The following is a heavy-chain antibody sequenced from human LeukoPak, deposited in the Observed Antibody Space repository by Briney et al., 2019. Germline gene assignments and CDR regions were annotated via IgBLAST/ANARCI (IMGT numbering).Heavy chain of an antibody. Sequence: SETLSLTCTVSGGSISSSSYYWGWIRQPPGKGLEWIGEINHSGSTNYNPSLKSRVTISVDTSKNQFSLKLSSVTAADTAVYYCARVLDGYKRRVFDYWGQGTLVTVSS. CDR3: ARVLDGYKRRVFDY. CDR2: INHSGST. J-gene: IGHJ4*02. V-gene: IGHV4-39*07. CDR1: GGSISSSSYY. D-gene: IGHD5-24*01.